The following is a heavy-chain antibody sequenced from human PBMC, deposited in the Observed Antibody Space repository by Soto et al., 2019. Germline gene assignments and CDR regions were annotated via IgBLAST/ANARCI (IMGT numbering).Heavy chain of an antibody. D-gene: IGHD5-12*01. CDR3: ASAPPIVATINTWFDP. V-gene: IGHV1-69*06. J-gene: IGHJ5*02. CDR1: VGTFSSYA. CDR2: IIPIFGTA. Sequence: QVQLVQSGAEVKKPGSSVKVSCKASVGTFSSYAISWVRQAPGQGLEWMGGIIPIFGTANYAQKFQGRVTITADKSTSTAYMELSSLRSEDTAVYYCASAPPIVATINTWFDPWGQGTLVTVSS.